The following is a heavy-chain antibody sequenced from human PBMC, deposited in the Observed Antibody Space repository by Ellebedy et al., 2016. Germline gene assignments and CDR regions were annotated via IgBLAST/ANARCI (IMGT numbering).Heavy chain of an antibody. Sequence: SGPTLVKPTQTLTLTCTFSGFSLSTTGVSVGWIRQPPGKALEWLGLIYWDDDKRYSPSLKTRLIITKDTSKNQVVLRLTNVDPADTATYYCAHNLDSSGYAMDVWGHGTAVIVSS. CDR1: GFSLSTTGVS. J-gene: IGHJ6*02. D-gene: IGHD3-22*01. V-gene: IGHV2-5*02. CDR3: AHNLDSSGYAMDV. CDR2: IYWDDDK.